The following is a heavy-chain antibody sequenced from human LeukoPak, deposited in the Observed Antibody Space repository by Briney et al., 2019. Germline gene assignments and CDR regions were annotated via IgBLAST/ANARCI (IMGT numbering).Heavy chain of an antibody. D-gene: IGHD3-16*01. CDR2: INPDGGNT. V-gene: IGHV1-46*01. CDR1: GYTFTNSY. Sequence: GASVKVSCKASGYTFTNSYIHWVRQAPGQVLEWMGLINPDGGNTNYAQNFQGRVTLTRDTSTSTVYMELSSLRSEDTAVYYCASQLGGRSAFDIWGQGTMVTVSS. J-gene: IGHJ3*02. CDR3: ASQLGGRSAFDI.